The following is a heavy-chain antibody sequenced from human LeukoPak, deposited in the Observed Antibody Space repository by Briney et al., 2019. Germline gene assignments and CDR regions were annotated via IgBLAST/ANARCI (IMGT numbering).Heavy chain of an antibody. CDR3: AREVGHYYYDSSGYQY. Sequence: NSSETLSLTCAVYGGSFSGYYWSWIRQPPGKGLEWIGEINHSGSTNYNPSLKSRVTISVDTSKNQFSLKLSSVTAADTAVYYCAREVGHYYYDSSGYQYWGQGTLVTVSS. J-gene: IGHJ4*02. V-gene: IGHV4-34*01. CDR2: INHSGST. D-gene: IGHD3-22*01. CDR1: GGSFSGYY.